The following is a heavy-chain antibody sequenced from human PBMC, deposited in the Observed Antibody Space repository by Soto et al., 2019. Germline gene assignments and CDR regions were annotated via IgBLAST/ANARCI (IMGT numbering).Heavy chain of an antibody. CDR1: GFTFSSSA. V-gene: IGHV3-23*01. CDR2: ITGSGDTT. CDR3: AKVLVGSPMGTFDS. J-gene: IGHJ4*02. Sequence: EVQLLESGGGLVQPGGSLRLSCAASGFTFSSSAMSWVRQAPGKGLECVSVITGSGDTTYYADSVKGRFTISRDNSKNTLSLQMHSVRAEDTALYYCAKVLVGSPMGTFDSWGQGTLVTVSS. D-gene: IGHD1-26*01.